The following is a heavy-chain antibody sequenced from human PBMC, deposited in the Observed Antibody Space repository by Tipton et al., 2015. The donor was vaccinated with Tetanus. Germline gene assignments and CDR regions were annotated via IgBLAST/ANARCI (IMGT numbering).Heavy chain of an antibody. D-gene: IGHD3-16*02. CDR2: IIPIFGTA. Sequence: QSGAEVKKPGSSVKVSCKASGGTFSSYAISWVRQAPGQGLEWMGGIIPIFGTANYAQKFQGRVTITADKSTSTAYMELSSLRSEATAVYYCARGSLYDCVWGSYRMDVWGQGTTVTVSS. V-gene: IGHV1-69*06. J-gene: IGHJ6*02. CDR1: GGTFSSYA. CDR3: ARGSLYDCVWGSYRMDV.